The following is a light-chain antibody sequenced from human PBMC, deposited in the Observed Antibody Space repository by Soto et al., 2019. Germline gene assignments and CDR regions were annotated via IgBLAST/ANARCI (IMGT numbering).Light chain of an antibody. Sequence: EIVLTQSAATLPSFPGDRVTLSCRASQYINTRLAWYQHRPGQAPKLLIYGTSTRATGIPARFSGSGSGTEFTLTISSLQSEDFAVYYCQQYNNWPPITFGQGTRLEIK. CDR1: QYINTR. CDR3: QQYNNWPPIT. J-gene: IGKJ5*01. CDR2: GTS. V-gene: IGKV3-15*01.